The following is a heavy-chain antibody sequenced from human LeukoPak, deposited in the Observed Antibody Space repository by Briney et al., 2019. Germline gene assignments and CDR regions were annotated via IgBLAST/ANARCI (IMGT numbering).Heavy chain of an antibody. Sequence: SVKVSCKASGGTFSKYGINWVRQAPGQGLEWMGGITPIFGTAKYLQKFQGRVTITADESTSTACMELSRLRFEDTAIYYCARASSDATAMATPFAYWGQGTLVTVSS. D-gene: IGHD5-18*01. CDR3: ARASSDATAMATPFAY. J-gene: IGHJ4*02. CDR1: GGTFSKYG. V-gene: IGHV1-69*13. CDR2: ITPIFGTA.